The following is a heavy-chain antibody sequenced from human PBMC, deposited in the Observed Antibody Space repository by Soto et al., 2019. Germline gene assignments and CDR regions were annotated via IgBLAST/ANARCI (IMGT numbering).Heavy chain of an antibody. CDR2: IYYSGST. D-gene: IGHD2-21*02. CDR1: GGSISSSSYF. J-gene: IGHJ5*02. V-gene: IGHV4-39*01. CDR3: ARHPSDFWFDP. Sequence: QLQLQESGPGLVKPSETLSLTCSVSGGSISSSSYFWGWIRKPPGKGLEWIGSIYYSGSTYYNPSLKSRVTVSVDTSKNQFSLKLSSVTAADTAVYYCARHPSDFWFDPWGKGTLVTVSS.